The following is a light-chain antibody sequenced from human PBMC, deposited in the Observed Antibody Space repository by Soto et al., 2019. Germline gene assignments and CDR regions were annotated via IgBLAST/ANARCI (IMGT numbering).Light chain of an antibody. V-gene: IGKV3-15*01. CDR1: QSVSTN. Sequence: ETVMTQSPATLSVSPGERATLSCRASQSVSTNLAWYQHKPGQAPRLLISGASTRATGLPARFSGSGSGTDFTLTISRLEPEDFATYYRQQYNGYSGTFGQGTKVDIK. J-gene: IGKJ1*01. CDR3: QQYNGYSGT. CDR2: GAS.